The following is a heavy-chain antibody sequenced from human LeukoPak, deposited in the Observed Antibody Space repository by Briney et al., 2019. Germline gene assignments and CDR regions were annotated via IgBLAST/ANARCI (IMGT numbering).Heavy chain of an antibody. D-gene: IGHD6-13*01. CDR1: GFTFSNYA. V-gene: IGHV3-23*01. CDR2: ISAIGHTT. Sequence: GGSLRLSCAASGFTFSNYAMTWVRQAPGKGLEWVSTISAIGHTTYYADSVKGRFTLSRDNSKNTVFLQMNSLRAEDTAVYYCARDVPYSSSWGHDAFDIWGQGTMVTVSS. CDR3: ARDVPYSSSWGHDAFDI. J-gene: IGHJ3*02.